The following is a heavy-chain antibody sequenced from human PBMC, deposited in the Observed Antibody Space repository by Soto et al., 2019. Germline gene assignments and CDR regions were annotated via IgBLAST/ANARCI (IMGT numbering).Heavy chain of an antibody. D-gene: IGHD1-26*01. Sequence: QVQLQESGPGLVKPSDTLSLTCAVSGYSISSSNWWGWIRQPPGKGLEWIGYIYYSGTTYYNPSLKSRVTMSVDTSKIQFALKLTSVTAVDTAVYYCARREIQGPIDYWGQGTLVTVSS. CDR1: GYSISSSNW. CDR3: ARREIQGPIDY. CDR2: IYYSGTT. V-gene: IGHV4-28*01. J-gene: IGHJ4*02.